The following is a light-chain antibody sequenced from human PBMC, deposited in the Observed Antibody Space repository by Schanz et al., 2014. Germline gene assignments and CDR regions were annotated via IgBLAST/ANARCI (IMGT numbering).Light chain of an antibody. Sequence: QSALTQPASVSGSPGQSTTISCIGTSSDVGSYDLVSWYQHHPGKAPKIIIFEATERPSGVSNRFSGSKSGNTASLTISGLQAEDEADYYCQSYDRSLSGSVFGGGTKLTVL. CDR3: QSYDRSLSGSV. CDR2: EAT. V-gene: IGLV2-23*01. CDR1: SSDVGSYDL. J-gene: IGLJ3*02.